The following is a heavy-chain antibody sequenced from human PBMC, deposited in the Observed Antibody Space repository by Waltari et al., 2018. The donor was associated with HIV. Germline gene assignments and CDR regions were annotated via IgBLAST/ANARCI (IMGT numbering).Heavy chain of an antibody. CDR2: INHSGST. CDR1: GWSFRGYY. CDR3: ARDNVTGTVVDYYGMDV. J-gene: IGHJ6*02. Sequence: QVQLQQWGAGLLKPSETLSHTCAGYGWSFRGYYSSWIRQPPGKGREWIGEINHSGSTNYNPSLKSRVTISVDTSKNQFSLKLSSVTAADTAVYYCARDNVTGTVVDYYGMDVWGQGTTVTVSS. D-gene: IGHD1-7*01. V-gene: IGHV4-34*01.